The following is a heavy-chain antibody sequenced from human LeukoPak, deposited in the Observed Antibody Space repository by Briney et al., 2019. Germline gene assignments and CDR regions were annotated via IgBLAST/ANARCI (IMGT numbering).Heavy chain of an antibody. Sequence: ASVKVSCKAPGYTFTSYSIHWVSQAPGQGLEWMGVINPSGGSTTYAQMFQGRVTMTTDTSTGTVYMELSSLRSEDTAVYYCARTGILAFDYRGQGTLVTVSS. J-gene: IGHJ4*02. D-gene: IGHD3-3*02. CDR1: GYTFTSYS. V-gene: IGHV1-46*01. CDR3: ARTGILAFDY. CDR2: INPSGGST.